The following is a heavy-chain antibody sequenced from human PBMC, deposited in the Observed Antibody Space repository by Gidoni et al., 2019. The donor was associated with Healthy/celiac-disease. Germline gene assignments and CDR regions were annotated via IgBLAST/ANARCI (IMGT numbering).Heavy chain of an antibody. Sequence: QVQLQESGPGLVKPSQTLSLTCTVSGGSISSGGYYWTWLRQHPGKGLEWIGYIYYSGSTYYHPSLKSRVTISVDTSKNQFSLKLSSVTAADTAVYYCARMPGYCSGGTCYSDGWFDPWGQGTLVTVSS. V-gene: IGHV4-31*03. CDR1: GGSISSGGYY. CDR2: IYYSGST. D-gene: IGHD2-15*01. J-gene: IGHJ5*02. CDR3: ARMPGYCSGGTCYSDGWFDP.